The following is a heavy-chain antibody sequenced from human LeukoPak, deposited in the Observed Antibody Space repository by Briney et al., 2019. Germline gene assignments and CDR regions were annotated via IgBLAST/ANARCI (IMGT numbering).Heavy chain of an antibody. CDR3: ARETVAGTFDY. CDR1: GFTFSDYC. Sequence: PGGSLRLSCAASGFTFSDYCISWIRQAPGKGLEWVSDISPSGDTISYADSVKGRFIISRDYAKESLHLQMNSLRVEDSAVYYCARETVAGTFDYWGQGTQVTVSS. CDR2: ISPSGDTI. V-gene: IGHV3-11*01. J-gene: IGHJ4*02. D-gene: IGHD6-19*01.